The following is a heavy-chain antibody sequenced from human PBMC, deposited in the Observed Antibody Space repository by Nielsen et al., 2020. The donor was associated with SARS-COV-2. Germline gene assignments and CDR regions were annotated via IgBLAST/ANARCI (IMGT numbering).Heavy chain of an antibody. D-gene: IGHD6-6*01. J-gene: IGHJ3*02. V-gene: IGHV4-61*01. CDR3: ERRLASRPFYAFDI. Sequence: SETLSLTCTVSGVSVSSGSYYWTWIRQPPGQGLEWIGYIYYTGNTNYNPPLKSRVTISLDTSKNQFSLRLSSVTAADTAVYYCERRLASRPFYAFDIWGLGTMVTVSS. CDR2: IYYTGNT. CDR1: GVSVSSGSYY.